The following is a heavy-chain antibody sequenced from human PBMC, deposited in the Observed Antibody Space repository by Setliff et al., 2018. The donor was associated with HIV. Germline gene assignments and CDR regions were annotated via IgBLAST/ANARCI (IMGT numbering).Heavy chain of an antibody. J-gene: IGHJ4*02. CDR3: AVGAIMGSFDT. CDR2: LYYTGSP. CDR1: GGSISSFDYY. Sequence: PSETLSLTCNVSGGSISSFDYYWGWIRQPPGKGLEWIGTLYYTGSPYSNPSLKSRLTIYVYKSKTQLSLKLSSVTAADTAVYSCAVGAIMGSFDTWGQGTLVTVSS. V-gene: IGHV4-39*01. D-gene: IGHD3-10*01.